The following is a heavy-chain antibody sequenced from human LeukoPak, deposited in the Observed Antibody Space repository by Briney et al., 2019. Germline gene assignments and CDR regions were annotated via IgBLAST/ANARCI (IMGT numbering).Heavy chain of an antibody. Sequence: GGSLRLSCAASGFTFINYAMTWVRQAPGKGLEWVSGISRSGDSTYYADSVKGRFTITRDNSKNTLYLLLNNLRAEDTAEYYCARGTYCSPTSCQMVDYWGQGTLVTVSS. D-gene: IGHD2-2*01. J-gene: IGHJ4*02. CDR1: GFTFINYA. CDR2: ISRSGDST. CDR3: ARGTYCSPTSCQMVDY. V-gene: IGHV3-23*01.